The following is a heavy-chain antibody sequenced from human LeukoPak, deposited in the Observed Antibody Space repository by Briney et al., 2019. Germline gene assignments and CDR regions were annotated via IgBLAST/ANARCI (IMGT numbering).Heavy chain of an antibody. CDR2: IYYSGST. Sequence: PSETLSLTCTVSGGSISSYYWSWIRQPPGKGLEWIGYIYYSGSTYYNPSLKSRVTISVDTSKNQFSLKLSSVTAADTAVYYCARDRGTWNDDEFDYWGQGTLVTVSS. J-gene: IGHJ4*02. D-gene: IGHD1-1*01. CDR1: GGSISSYY. V-gene: IGHV4-59*12. CDR3: ARDRGTWNDDEFDY.